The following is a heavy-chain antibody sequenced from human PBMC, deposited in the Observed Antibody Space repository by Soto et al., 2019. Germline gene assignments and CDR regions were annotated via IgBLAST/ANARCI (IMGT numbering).Heavy chain of an antibody. CDR1: GFTFSSHV. Sequence: EVQLLESGGGLVQPGGSLRLSCTASGFTFSSHVMSWVRQAPGKGLEWVSAASARNSNTYYADSVKGRFTISRDNSKRTGVLQLGSLRVGETAVYPCSKGGTPHGPRRYSSSWYGWFDPWGQGTLVVVSS. CDR2: ASARNSNT. CDR3: SKGGTPHGPRRYSSSWYGWFDP. V-gene: IGHV3-23*01. D-gene: IGHD6-13*01. J-gene: IGHJ5*02.